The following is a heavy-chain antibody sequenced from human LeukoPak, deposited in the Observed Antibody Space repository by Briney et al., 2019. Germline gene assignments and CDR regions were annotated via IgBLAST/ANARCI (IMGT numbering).Heavy chain of an antibody. D-gene: IGHD2-21*02. CDR2: ISYDGSNK. J-gene: IGHJ4*02. CDR3: ARAQYPIVVVTAIFY. CDR1: GFTFSSYA. Sequence: GGSLRLSCAASGFTFSSYAMSWVRQAPGKGLEWVAVISYDGSNKYYADSVKGRFTISRDNSKNTLYVQMNSLRAEDTAVYYCARAQYPIVVVTAIFYWGQGTLVTVSS. V-gene: IGHV3-30*04.